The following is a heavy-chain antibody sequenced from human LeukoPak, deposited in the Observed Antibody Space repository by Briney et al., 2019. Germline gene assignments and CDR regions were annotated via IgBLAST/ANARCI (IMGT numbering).Heavy chain of an antibody. D-gene: IGHD1-26*01. CDR1: GYTFTGYY. Sequence: ASVKVSCKASGYTFTGYYMHWVRQAPGQGLEWMGWINPNSGGTNYAQKFQGRVTMTRDTSISTAYIELSRLRSDDTAVYYCARGLLSIWGSYHFDYWGQGTLVTVSS. CDR3: ARGLLSIWGSYHFDY. CDR2: INPNSGGT. V-gene: IGHV1-2*02. J-gene: IGHJ4*02.